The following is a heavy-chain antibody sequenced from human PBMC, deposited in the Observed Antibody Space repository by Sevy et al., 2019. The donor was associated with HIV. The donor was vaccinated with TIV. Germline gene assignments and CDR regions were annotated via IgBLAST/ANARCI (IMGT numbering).Heavy chain of an antibody. Sequence: GGSLRLSCAASGYTVSSNYMSWVRQAPGKGLEWVSVIDSGGSTYYADSVKGRFTISRDNSKNTLYLQMNSLRAADTAVYYCARVDTAMAWRQGTLVTVSS. CDR2: IDSGGST. CDR1: GYTVSSNY. J-gene: IGHJ5*02. V-gene: IGHV3-53*01. D-gene: IGHD5-18*01. CDR3: ARVDTAMA.